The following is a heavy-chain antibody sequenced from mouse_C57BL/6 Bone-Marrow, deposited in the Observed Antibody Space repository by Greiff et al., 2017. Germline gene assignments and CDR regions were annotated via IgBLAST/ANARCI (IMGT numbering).Heavy chain of an antibody. D-gene: IGHD2-4*01. V-gene: IGHV1-26*01. CDR2: INPTNGGT. CDR1: GYTFTDYY. Sequence: EVQLQQSGPELVKPGASVKISCKASGYTFTDYYMNWVKQSHGQSLEWIGDINPTNGGTSYNQKFKGKATLTVDKSSSTAYMELRSLSSEDSAVYYGTRRGLRRRAWFAYWGQGTLVTVSA. CDR3: TRRGLRRRAWFAY. J-gene: IGHJ3*01.